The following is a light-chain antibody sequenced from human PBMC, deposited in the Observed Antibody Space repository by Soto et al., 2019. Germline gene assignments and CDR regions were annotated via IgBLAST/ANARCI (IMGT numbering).Light chain of an antibody. V-gene: IGKV3-11*01. Sequence: EVVLTQSPVTLSLSPGERATLSCRASQSFRGLLAWYQQKPGQAPSLLSYDAYNRATGIPPRFSGSGSGTDFTLTISSLEPEDSAVYYCQQRHMWPSTFGQGTRLEIK. CDR3: QQRHMWPST. CDR2: DAY. CDR1: QSFRGL. J-gene: IGKJ5*01.